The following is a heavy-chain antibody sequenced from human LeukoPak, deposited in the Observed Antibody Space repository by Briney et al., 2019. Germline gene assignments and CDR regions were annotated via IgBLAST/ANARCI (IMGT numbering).Heavy chain of an antibody. CDR2: LNPNSGNT. CDR3: ARMTVSGRDNWFDP. CDR1: GYTFTGYY. J-gene: IGHJ5*02. D-gene: IGHD6-19*01. V-gene: IGHV1-8*03. Sequence: ASVKVSFKASGYTFTGYYMHWVRQATGQGLEWMGWLNPNSGNTGYAQKFQGRVTISRNTSINTAYMELSSLRSEDTAVYYCARMTVSGRDNWFDPWGQGTLVTVSS.